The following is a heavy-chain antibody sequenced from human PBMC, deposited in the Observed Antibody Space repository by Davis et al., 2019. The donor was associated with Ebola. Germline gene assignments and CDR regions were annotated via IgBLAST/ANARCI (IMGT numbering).Heavy chain of an antibody. V-gene: IGHV1-2*04. Sequence: ASVKVSCKASGYTFTGYYMHWVRQAPGQGLEWMGWINPNSGGTNYAQKFQGWVTMTRDTSISTAYMELSRLRSDDTAVYYCAQGDFWSGYSAFDIWGQGTMVTVSS. CDR1: GYTFTGYY. J-gene: IGHJ3*02. CDR2: INPNSGGT. CDR3: AQGDFWSGYSAFDI. D-gene: IGHD3-3*01.